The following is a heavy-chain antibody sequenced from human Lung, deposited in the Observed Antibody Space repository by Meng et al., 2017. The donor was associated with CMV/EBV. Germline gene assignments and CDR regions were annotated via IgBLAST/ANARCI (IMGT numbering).Heavy chain of an antibody. CDR1: GGSISSSSYY. D-gene: IGHD1-14*01. J-gene: IGHJ4*02. Sequence: RRLQWSGPGLVKPSETLSLTCTVSGGSISSSSYYWAWIRQPPGEGLEWIGSVVYSGTTYYTSSLKSRVSISVDTSKNQFSLKLSSVTAADTAVYYCARHHHSPTFDYWGQGTLVTVSS. CDR3: ARHHHSPTFDY. CDR2: VVYSGTT. V-gene: IGHV4-39*01.